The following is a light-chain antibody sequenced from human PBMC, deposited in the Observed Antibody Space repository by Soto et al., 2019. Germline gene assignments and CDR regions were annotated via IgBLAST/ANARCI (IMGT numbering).Light chain of an antibody. CDR2: TNN. J-gene: IGLJ1*01. CDR3: ATWDDSLDVHV. CDR1: SSNIGSNT. V-gene: IGLV1-44*01. Sequence: QSVLTQPPSASGTPGQRVTISCSGRSSNIGSNTVNWYQQLPGTAPKLLIYTNNQRPSGVPDRFSGSKSGTSASLAISGLQSEDEAHYYCATWDDSLDVHVFGTGTKV.